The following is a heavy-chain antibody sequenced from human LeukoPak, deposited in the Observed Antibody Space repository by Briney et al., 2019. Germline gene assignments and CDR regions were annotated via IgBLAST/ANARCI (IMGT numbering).Heavy chain of an antibody. CDR3: ARIRCGLRHNKCYNH. D-gene: IGHD2-21*01. CDR2: VSPGGYT. V-gene: IGHV4-34*01. J-gene: IGHJ5*02. Sequence: MPSENLSLTCAVSGVSISDYYWSWIRQSPGKGLEWIGEVSPGGYTNYNPSLRSRDIIAEDTSESQLSLRLTSVTAADTAIYYCARIRCGLRHNKCYNHWAQGTLVTVSS. CDR1: GVSISDYY.